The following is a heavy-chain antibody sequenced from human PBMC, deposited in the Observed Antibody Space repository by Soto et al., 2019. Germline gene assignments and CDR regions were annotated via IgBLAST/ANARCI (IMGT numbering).Heavy chain of an antibody. CDR2: IYYSGST. V-gene: IGHV4-31*03. D-gene: IGHD2-15*01. Sequence: SETLSLTCTVSGGSIISGGYYWSWIRQHPGKGLEWIGYIYYSGSTYYNPSLKSRVTVSVDTSKNQFSLKLSSVTAADTAVYYCARGVVAAVYYFDYWGQGTLVTVSS. CDR1: GGSIISGGYY. J-gene: IGHJ4*02. CDR3: ARGVVAAVYYFDY.